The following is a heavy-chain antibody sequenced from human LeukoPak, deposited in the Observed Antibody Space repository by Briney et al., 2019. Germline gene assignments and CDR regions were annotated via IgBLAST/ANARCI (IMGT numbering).Heavy chain of an antibody. CDR2: ISSSGSTT. Sequence: GGSLRLSCVDSGFTFSSFAMSWVRQAPGKGLEWVSTISSSGSTTYHVDSVKGGFTISRDNSRNTLYLQMNSLRGEDTAVYYCARESPAFDYWGQGTLVTVS. J-gene: IGHJ4*02. CDR1: GFTFSSFA. V-gene: IGHV3-23*01. CDR3: ARESPAFDY.